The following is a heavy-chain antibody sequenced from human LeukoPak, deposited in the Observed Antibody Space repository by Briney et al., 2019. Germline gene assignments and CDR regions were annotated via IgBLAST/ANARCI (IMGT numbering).Heavy chain of an antibody. CDR1: GFTFDDYA. Sequence: GGSLRLSCAASGFTFDDYAMHWVRQAPGKGLEWVSGISWNGGSIGYTDSVRGRFTISRDNAKNSLYLQMNSLRAEDTAVYYCVKDLRAVNHYGMDVWGQGTTVIVSS. CDR3: VKDLRAVNHYGMDV. CDR2: ISWNGGSI. J-gene: IGHJ6*02. V-gene: IGHV3-9*01. D-gene: IGHD6-19*01.